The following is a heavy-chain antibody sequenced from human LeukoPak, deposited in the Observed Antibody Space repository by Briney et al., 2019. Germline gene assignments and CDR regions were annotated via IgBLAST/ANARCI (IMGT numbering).Heavy chain of an antibody. J-gene: IGHJ6*02. D-gene: IGHD3-3*01. CDR3: ARDGYDFWSGYYASNYYYYGMDV. V-gene: IGHV4-4*07. Sequence: PSETLSLTCTVSGGSISSYYWSWFRQPAGKGLEWIGRIYTSGSTNYNPSLKSRVTMSVDTSKNQFSLKLSSVTAADTAVYYCARDGYDFWSGYYASNYYYYGMDVWGQGTTVTVSS. CDR2: IYTSGST. CDR1: GGSISSYY.